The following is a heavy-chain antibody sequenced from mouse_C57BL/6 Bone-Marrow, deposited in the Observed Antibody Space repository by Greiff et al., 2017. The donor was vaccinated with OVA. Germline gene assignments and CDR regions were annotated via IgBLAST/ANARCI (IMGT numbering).Heavy chain of an antibody. CDR3: ASYPTPFAY. V-gene: IGHV5-9*01. CDR1: GFTFSSYT. CDR2: ISGGGGNT. Sequence: DVKLVESGGGLVKPGGSLKLSCAASGFTFSSYTMSWVRQTPEKRLEWVATISGGGGNTYYPDSVKGRFTISRDNARNTLYLQMSSLRSEDTALYYCASYPTPFAYWGQGTLVTVSA. J-gene: IGHJ3*01. D-gene: IGHD2-10*01.